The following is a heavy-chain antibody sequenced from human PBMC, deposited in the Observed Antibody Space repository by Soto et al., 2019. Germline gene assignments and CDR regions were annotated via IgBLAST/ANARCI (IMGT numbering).Heavy chain of an antibody. Sequence: PGGSLRLSCAASGFTFSSFAMSWVRQAPEKGLEWVTGISGSGSSTFYADSVKGRFTISRDNSKNTLYLQMNSLRAEDTAVYYCAKDQPAYYYDSSGSDYWGQGTLVTVSS. CDR3: AKDQPAYYYDSSGSDY. J-gene: IGHJ4*02. CDR2: ISGSGSST. D-gene: IGHD3-22*01. V-gene: IGHV3-23*01. CDR1: GFTFSSFA.